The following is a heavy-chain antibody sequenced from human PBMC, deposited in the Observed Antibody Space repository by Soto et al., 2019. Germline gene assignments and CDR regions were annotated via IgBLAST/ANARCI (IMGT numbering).Heavy chain of an antibody. D-gene: IGHD6-13*01. Sequence: QVQLVQSGAEVKKPGASVKVSCKASGYTFTSYAMHWVRQAPGQRLEWMGWINAGNGNTKYSQKFQGRVTITRDTSGSTAYMELRSLRSEDTAVYYCASSRVYGSSSGPIDYWGQGTLVTVSS. J-gene: IGHJ4*02. CDR3: ASSRVYGSSSGPIDY. CDR2: INAGNGNT. V-gene: IGHV1-3*01. CDR1: GYTFTSYA.